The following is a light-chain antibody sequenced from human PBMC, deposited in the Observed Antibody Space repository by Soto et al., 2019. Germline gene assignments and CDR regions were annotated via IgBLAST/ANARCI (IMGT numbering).Light chain of an antibody. J-gene: IGKJ2*01. V-gene: IGKV3-20*01. CDR1: QSVRSNY. CDR2: GAS. Sequence: EIVLTQSPGTLSLSPGERATLSCRASQSVRSNYLAWYQQKPGQAPRLLIFGASSRATGTPDRFSGSGSGTDFNLTINRLEPEDFAVYYCQQYGSAFGQGTKLAIK. CDR3: QQYGSA.